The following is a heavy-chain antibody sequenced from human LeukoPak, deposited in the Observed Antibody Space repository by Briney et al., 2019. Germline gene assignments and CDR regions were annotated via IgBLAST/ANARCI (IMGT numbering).Heavy chain of an antibody. D-gene: IGHD1-26*01. CDR1: GFTFDDYA. V-gene: IGHV3-9*01. CDR2: ISWNSGSI. Sequence: GRSLRLSCAASGFTFDDYAMHWVRQAPGKGLEWVSGISWNSGSIGYADSVKGRFTISRDNAKRSLYLHMNSLRVEDTAFYFCARESSAGATGDYSDYWGQGALVTVSS. CDR3: ARESSAGATGDYSDY. J-gene: IGHJ4*02.